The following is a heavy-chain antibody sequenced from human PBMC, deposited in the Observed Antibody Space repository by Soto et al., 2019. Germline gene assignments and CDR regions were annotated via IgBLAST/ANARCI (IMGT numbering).Heavy chain of an antibody. J-gene: IGHJ3*01. D-gene: IGHD2-2*01. V-gene: IGHV1-69*02. CDR3: SIGSWSAETFDV. Sequence: QVHLVQSGAEVKKPGSSVKVSCKAAGGTFSTYTLIWVRQAPGQGLEWMGRIIPMLTVRNSAQKFQGRVTPTAEKYTSTAFMELISLRSNDTAVYYCSIGSWSAETFDVWGQGTMVTVSS. CDR1: GGTFSTYT. CDR2: IIPMLTVR.